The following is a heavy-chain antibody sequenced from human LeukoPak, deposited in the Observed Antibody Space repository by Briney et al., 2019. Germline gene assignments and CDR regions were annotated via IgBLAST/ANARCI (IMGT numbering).Heavy chain of an antibody. CDR2: INGDGSNS. V-gene: IGHV3-74*01. CDR3: ARAGTIAAARAYYFDY. J-gene: IGHJ4*02. Sequence: PGGSLRLSCVASGFTFTTYWMHWVRQAPGKGLVWVSRINGDGSNSNYADSVKGRFTISRDNAKNSLYLQMNSLRAEDTAVYYCARAGTIAAARAYYFDYWGQGTLVTVSS. CDR1: GFTFTTYW. D-gene: IGHD6-13*01.